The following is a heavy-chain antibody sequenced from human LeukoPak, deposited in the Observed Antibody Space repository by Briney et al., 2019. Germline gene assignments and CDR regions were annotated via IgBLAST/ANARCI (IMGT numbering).Heavy chain of an antibody. V-gene: IGHV1-8*01. CDR1: GYTFTSYD. Sequence: ASVKVSCKASGYTFTSYDINWVRQATGQGREWMGWMNPNSGNTGYAQKFQGRVTMTRNTSISTAYMELSSLRSEDTAVYYCARSGYYDFWSGYDYYYYMDVWGKGTTVTVSS. J-gene: IGHJ6*03. CDR2: MNPNSGNT. D-gene: IGHD3-3*01. CDR3: ARSGYYDFWSGYDYYYYMDV.